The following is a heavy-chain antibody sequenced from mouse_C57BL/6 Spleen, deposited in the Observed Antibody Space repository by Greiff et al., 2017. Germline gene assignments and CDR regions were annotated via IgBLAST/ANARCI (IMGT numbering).Heavy chain of an antibody. Sequence: EVQLQESGGGLVKPGGSLKLSCAASGFTFSDYGMHWVRQAPEKGLEWVAYISSGSSTIYYADTVKGRFTISRDNAKNTLFRQMTSLRSEDTAMYYCARRAYYAMDYWGQGTSVTVSS. CDR2: ISSGSSTI. V-gene: IGHV5-17*01. CDR1: GFTFSDYG. CDR3: ARRAYYAMDY. J-gene: IGHJ4*01.